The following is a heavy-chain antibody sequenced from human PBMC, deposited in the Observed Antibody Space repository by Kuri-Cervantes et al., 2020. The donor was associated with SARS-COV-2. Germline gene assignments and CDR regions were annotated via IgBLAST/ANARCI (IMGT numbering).Heavy chain of an antibody. D-gene: IGHD2-2*01. CDR2: INAGNGNT. J-gene: IGHJ5*02. CDR1: GYTFTSYA. CDR3: ARAPPIVVVPAAMWFDP. V-gene: IGHV1-3*01. Sequence: ASVKVSCKASGYTFTSYAMHWVRQAPGQRLEWMGWINAGNGNTKYSQKFQGRVTITRDTSASTAYMELSSLRSEDTAVYYCARAPPIVVVPAAMWFDPWGQGTLVTVSS.